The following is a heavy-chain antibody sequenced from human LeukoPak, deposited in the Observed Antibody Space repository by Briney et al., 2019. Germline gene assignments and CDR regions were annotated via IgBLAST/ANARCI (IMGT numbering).Heavy chain of an antibody. CDR1: GFTFSEPW. Sequence: QPGGSLRLSCVVSGFTFSEPWMSWVRQAPGKGLGWVASLNLDGSDKYYVDSVKGRFTISRDNAKNSLFLQMNSLRADDTAVYYCARGDHEYWGQGTLVTVSS. CDR3: ARGDHEY. CDR2: LNLDGSDK. J-gene: IGHJ4*02. V-gene: IGHV3-7*01.